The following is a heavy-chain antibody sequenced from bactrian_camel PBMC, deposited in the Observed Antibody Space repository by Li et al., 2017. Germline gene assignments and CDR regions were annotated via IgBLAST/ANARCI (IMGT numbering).Heavy chain of an antibody. J-gene: IGHJ4*01. Sequence: VQLVESGGGSVQAGGSLRLSCAASGYNYSTYSMAWFRQAPGKEREGVAAIDSGGNTSYADSVKGRFTISKDNAKNTLNLQMNSLNPEDTAVYYCAADQPYCSGGYLEWQYWGQGTQVTVS. V-gene: IGHV3S53*01. CDR3: AADQPYCSGGYLEWQY. CDR1: GYNYSTYS. D-gene: IGHD2*01. CDR2: IDSGGNT.